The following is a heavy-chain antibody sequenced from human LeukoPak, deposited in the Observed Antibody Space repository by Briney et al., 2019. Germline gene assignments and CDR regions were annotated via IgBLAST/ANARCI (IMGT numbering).Heavy chain of an antibody. CDR3: ARVRYSYGYYYYYYMDV. Sequence: GGSLRLSCAASGFTFSDHYMDWVRQAPGKGLEWVGRTRNKANSYTTEYAASVKGRFTISRDDSKNSLYLQMNSLKTEDTAVYYCARVRYSYGYYYYYYMDVWGKGTTVTVSS. CDR2: TRNKANSYTT. D-gene: IGHD5-18*01. V-gene: IGHV3-72*01. J-gene: IGHJ6*03. CDR1: GFTFSDHY.